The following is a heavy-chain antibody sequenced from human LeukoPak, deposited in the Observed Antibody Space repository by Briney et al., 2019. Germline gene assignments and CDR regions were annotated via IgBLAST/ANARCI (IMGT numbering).Heavy chain of an antibody. CDR2: IKQDGSEK. J-gene: IGHJ4*02. CDR3: ARRSYYDL. V-gene: IGHV3-7*01. Sequence: GGSLRLSCAASGFTFSRYWMSWVRQAPGKGLEWVANIKQDGSEKYYVDSVKGRFTISRDNAKNSLYLQMNSLRAEDTAVYYCARRSYYDLWGQGTLVTVSS. CDR1: GFTFSRYW.